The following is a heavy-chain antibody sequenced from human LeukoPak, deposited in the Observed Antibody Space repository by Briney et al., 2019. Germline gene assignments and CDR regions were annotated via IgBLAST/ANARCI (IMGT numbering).Heavy chain of an antibody. CDR2: IRYDGSNK. Sequence: GGSLRLSCAASGFTFSSYGMHWVRQAPGKGLEWVAFIRYDGSNKYYADSVKGRFTISRDNSKNTLYLQMNSLRAEDTAVYYCAKDKTFGGVIVGYFDYWGQGTLVTVSS. V-gene: IGHV3-30*02. CDR1: GFTFSSYG. CDR3: AKDKTFGGVIVGYFDY. J-gene: IGHJ4*02. D-gene: IGHD3-16*02.